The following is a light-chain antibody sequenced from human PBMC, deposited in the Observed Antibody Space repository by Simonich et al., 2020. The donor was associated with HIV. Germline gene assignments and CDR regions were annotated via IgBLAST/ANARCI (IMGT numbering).Light chain of an antibody. V-gene: IGKV3-15*01. CDR1: QSVNRN. Sequence: EIVMTQSPATLSVSPGERATPSCRASQSVNRNLAWYQQKPGLPPRLIIYGASTRATVIPARFSGSGSGTDFTLTISRLEPEDFAVYYCQQYGSSPVTFGGGTKVEIK. CDR2: GAS. J-gene: IGKJ4*01. CDR3: QQYGSSPVT.